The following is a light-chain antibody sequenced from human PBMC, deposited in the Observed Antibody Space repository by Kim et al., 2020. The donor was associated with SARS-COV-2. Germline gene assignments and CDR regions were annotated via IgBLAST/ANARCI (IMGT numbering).Light chain of an antibody. Sequence: LTQPHSVSESPGKTVTISCARRGDSIANNYVQWFQRRPGSAPPTVIYEDNQRPSGVPDRFSGSIDSSSNSASLTISGLKTGDEAGHYCQSYDSNTPVFGGGTQLTVL. V-gene: IGLV6-57*03. CDR3: QSYDSNTPV. CDR2: EDN. CDR1: GDSIANNY. J-gene: IGLJ2*01.